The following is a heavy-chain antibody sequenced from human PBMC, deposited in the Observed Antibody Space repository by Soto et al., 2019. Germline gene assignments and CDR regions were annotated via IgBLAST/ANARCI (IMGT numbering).Heavy chain of an antibody. CDR1: GYTFTSYD. J-gene: IGHJ6*02. CDR2: MNPNSGNT. D-gene: IGHD3-3*01. V-gene: IGHV1-8*01. Sequence: QVQLVQSGAEVKKPGASVKVSCKASGYTFTSYDINWVRQATGQGLEWMGWMNPNSGNTGYAQKFQGRVTMTRNTSISTAYMERSSLRSEDTAVYYCARGFGLAGAHYYGMDVWGQGTTVTVSS. CDR3: ARGFGLAGAHYYGMDV.